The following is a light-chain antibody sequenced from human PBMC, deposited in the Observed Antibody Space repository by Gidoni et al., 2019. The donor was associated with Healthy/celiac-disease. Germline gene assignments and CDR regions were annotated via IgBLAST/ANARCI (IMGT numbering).Light chain of an antibody. Sequence: DILMTQSPSTLSASVGDRVTITCRASQSISSWLAWYQQKPGKAPKLLIYKASSLESGVPSRFSGSGSGTEFTLTISSLQPDDFATYYCQQYNSMGFGQGTKLEIK. V-gene: IGKV1-5*03. CDR3: QQYNSMG. J-gene: IGKJ2*03. CDR1: QSISSW. CDR2: KAS.